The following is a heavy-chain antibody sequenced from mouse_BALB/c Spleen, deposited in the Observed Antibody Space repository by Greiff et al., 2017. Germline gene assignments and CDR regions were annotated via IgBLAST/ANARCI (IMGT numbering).Heavy chain of an antibody. CDR1: GDSITSGY. V-gene: IGHV3-8*02. D-gene: IGHD2-14*01. Sequence: EVQLQQSGPSLVKPSQTLSLTCSVTGDSITSGYWNWVRKFPGNKLEYMGYISYSGSTYYNPSLKSRISITRDKSKNQYYLQLNSVTTEDKATYCCVRYRYDYAMDYWGQGTSVTVSS. CDR3: VRYRYDYAMDY. J-gene: IGHJ4*01. CDR2: ISYSGST.